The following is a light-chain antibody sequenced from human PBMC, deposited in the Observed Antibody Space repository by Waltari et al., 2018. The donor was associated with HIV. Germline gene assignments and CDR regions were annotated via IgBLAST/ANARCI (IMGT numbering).Light chain of an antibody. CDR2: QDN. Sequence: SFEMSQPPSVSVSPGQTASITCSGDKRGDKYVSWYQQRPGQSPILVIYQDNKRPSGIPDRFSGSNSGNTATLIISGAQAMDEADYFCQAWDSSAVVFGGGTKLTVL. CDR3: QAWDSSAVV. J-gene: IGLJ2*01. CDR1: KRGDKY. V-gene: IGLV3-1*01.